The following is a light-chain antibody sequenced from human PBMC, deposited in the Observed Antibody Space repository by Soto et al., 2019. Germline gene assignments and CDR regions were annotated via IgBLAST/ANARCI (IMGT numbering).Light chain of an antibody. CDR2: LGS. J-gene: IGKJ3*01. Sequence: DIVMTQSPLSLPVTPGEPASISCRSSQSLLHSNGYNYLDWYLQKPGQSPQLLIYLGSNRSSGGTDRFRGSGSGTDFTLKISRVEAEDVRVYYCMQALQAPFTFGPGTKVDIK. V-gene: IGKV2-28*01. CDR3: MQALQAPFT. CDR1: QSLLHSNGYNY.